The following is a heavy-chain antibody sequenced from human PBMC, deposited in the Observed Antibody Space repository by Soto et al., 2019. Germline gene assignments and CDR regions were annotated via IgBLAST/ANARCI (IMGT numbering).Heavy chain of an antibody. V-gene: IGHV1-69*06. CDR1: GGTFSSYA. CDR2: IIPIFGTA. Sequence: QVQLVQSGAEVKKPGSSVKVSCKASGGTFSSYAISWVRQAPGQGLEWMGGIIPIFGTANYAQKFQGRVTITADKSTSTADMELRSLRSEDTAVYYCARGGVVVPASYYYYGMDVWGQGTTVTVSS. J-gene: IGHJ6*02. CDR3: ARGGVVVPASYYYYGMDV. D-gene: IGHD2-2*01.